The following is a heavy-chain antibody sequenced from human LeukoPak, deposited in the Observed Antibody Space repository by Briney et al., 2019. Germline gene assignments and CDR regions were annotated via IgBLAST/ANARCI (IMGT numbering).Heavy chain of an antibody. Sequence: GGSLRLSCAASGFTFSSYSMNWVRQAPGKGLEWVSSISSSSSYIYYADSVKGRFTISRDNAKNSLYLQMNSLRAEDTAVYYCARDRLDLGVVGYGMDVWDQGTTVTVSS. D-gene: IGHD3-3*01. CDR2: ISSSSSYI. J-gene: IGHJ6*02. V-gene: IGHV3-21*01. CDR3: ARDRLDLGVVGYGMDV. CDR1: GFTFSSYS.